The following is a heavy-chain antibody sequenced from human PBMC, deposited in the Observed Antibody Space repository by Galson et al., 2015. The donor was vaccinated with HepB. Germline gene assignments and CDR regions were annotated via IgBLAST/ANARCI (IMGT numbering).Heavy chain of an antibody. Sequence: SLRLSCAASGFTFSSYGMHWVRQAPGKGLEWVAVIWYDGSNKYYADSVKGRFTISRDNSKNTLYLQMNSLRAEDTAVYYCARGRGTYSSPRVGLSDYWGQGTLVTVSS. CDR2: IWYDGSNK. CDR1: GFTFSSYG. D-gene: IGHD6-13*01. J-gene: IGHJ4*02. V-gene: IGHV3-33*01. CDR3: ARGRGTYSSPRVGLSDY.